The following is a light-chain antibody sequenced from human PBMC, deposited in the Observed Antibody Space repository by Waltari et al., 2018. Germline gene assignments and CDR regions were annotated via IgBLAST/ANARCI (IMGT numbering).Light chain of an antibody. V-gene: IGKV1-5*03. CDR3: QQYSGSPPWT. CDR1: QSISYW. Sequence: CRASQSISYWLAWYQQKPGQAPKLLIYRASNLIDGVPSRFSGRGAWKEFTLTIDSLQPDDFATYFCQQYSGSPPWTFGQGTKVEIK. J-gene: IGKJ1*01. CDR2: RAS.